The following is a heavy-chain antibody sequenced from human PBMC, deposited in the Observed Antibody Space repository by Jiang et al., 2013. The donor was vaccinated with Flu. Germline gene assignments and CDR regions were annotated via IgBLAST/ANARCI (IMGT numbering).Heavy chain of an antibody. CDR3: ARLLPFPRPFALDV. CDR1: GVSIRDYY. D-gene: IGHD6-6*01. CDR2: IYDNGST. J-gene: IGHJ3*01. V-gene: IGHV4-59*12. Sequence: PGLVKPSETLSLNCIVSGVSIRDYYWTWIRQSPGKGLEWIGYIYDNGSTKYNPSLNSRIAILVDLSKSQVSLKLDSVTAADTAVYYCARLLPFPRPFALDVWGQGTMVTVSS.